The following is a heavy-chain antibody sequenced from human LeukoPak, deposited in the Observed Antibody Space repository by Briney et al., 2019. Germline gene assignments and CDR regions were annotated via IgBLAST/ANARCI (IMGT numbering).Heavy chain of an antibody. CDR1: GYTFTSYG. V-gene: IGHV1-18*01. J-gene: IGHJ3*02. Sequence: ASVKVSCKASGYTFTSYGISWVRQAPGQGLEWMGWISAYNGNTNYAQKLQGRVTMTTDTSTSTAYMELRSLRSDDTAVYYCARGSAWEQQLVMDDAFDIWGQGTMVTVSS. CDR2: ISAYNGNT. CDR3: ARGSAWEQQLVMDDAFDI. D-gene: IGHD6-13*01.